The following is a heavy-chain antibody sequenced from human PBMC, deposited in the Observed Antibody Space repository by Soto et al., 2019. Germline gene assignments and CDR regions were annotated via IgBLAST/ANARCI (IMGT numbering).Heavy chain of an antibody. CDR1: GGAINDHY. CDR2: IYYNGNT. CDR3: ARVRTGYFDY. J-gene: IGHJ4*02. V-gene: IGHV4-59*11. Sequence: PSETLSLTCTLSGGAINDHYWSFIRQPPGKGLEWIGYIYYNGNTNYIPPLESRVTISVDRSRNQFSLRLTSLTAADTAVYYCARVRTGYFDYWGRGALVTVSS. D-gene: IGHD3-9*01.